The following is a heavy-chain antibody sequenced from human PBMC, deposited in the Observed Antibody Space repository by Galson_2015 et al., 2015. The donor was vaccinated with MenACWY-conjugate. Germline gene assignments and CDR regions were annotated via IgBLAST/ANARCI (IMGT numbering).Heavy chain of an antibody. V-gene: IGHV7-4-1*02. CDR3: ARDEGATTFDY. D-gene: IGHD1-26*01. CDR1: GYTFNNYG. Sequence: SVKVSCKASGYTFNNYGMNWVRQAPGQGLEWMGWINTNTGNPTYAQGFTGRFVFSLDTSVSTAYLQISSLKAEDTAVYYCARDEGATTFDYWGLGTLVTVSS. J-gene: IGHJ4*02. CDR2: INTNTGNP.